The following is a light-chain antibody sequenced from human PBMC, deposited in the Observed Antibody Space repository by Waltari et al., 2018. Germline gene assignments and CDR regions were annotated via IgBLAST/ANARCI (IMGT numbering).Light chain of an antibody. J-gene: IGLJ2*01. CDR1: SSNIGSND. CDR3: ASWDDSLSCPI. Sequence: QSVLTQSPSASGTPGQRVTISCSGSSSNIGSNDVYWYYHLPGRAPKLLIYRNPQRPSGFPDRFSGSKSGTSASLAISGLRSEDEADYYCASWDDSLSCPIFGGGTKLTVL. V-gene: IGLV1-47*01. CDR2: RNP.